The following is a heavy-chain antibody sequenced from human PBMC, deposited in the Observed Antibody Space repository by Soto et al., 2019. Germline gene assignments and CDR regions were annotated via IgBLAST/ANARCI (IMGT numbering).Heavy chain of an antibody. CDR1: GYTFTSYG. J-gene: IGHJ3*02. Sequence: ASVKVSCKASGYTFTSYGISWVRQAPGQGLEWMGWISAYNGNTNYAQKLQGRVTMTTDTSTSTAYMELRSLRSDDTAVYYCARDHQQLYCSGGSCYYGLGHDAFDIWGQGTMVTVSS. V-gene: IGHV1-18*01. CDR2: ISAYNGNT. CDR3: ARDHQQLYCSGGSCYYGLGHDAFDI. D-gene: IGHD2-15*01.